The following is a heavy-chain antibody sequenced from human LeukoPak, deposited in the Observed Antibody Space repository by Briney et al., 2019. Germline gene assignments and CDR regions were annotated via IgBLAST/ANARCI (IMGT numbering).Heavy chain of an antibody. CDR1: GFTFSSYG. Sequence: QPGGSLRLSCAASGFTFSSYGMHWVRQAPGKGLEWVAFIRYDGSNKYYADSVKGRFTISRDNSKNTLYLQMNSLRAEDTAVYYCAKLWFGTPGYYGMDVWGQGTTVTVSS. J-gene: IGHJ6*02. CDR3: AKLWFGTPGYYGMDV. D-gene: IGHD3-10*01. CDR2: IRYDGSNK. V-gene: IGHV3-30*02.